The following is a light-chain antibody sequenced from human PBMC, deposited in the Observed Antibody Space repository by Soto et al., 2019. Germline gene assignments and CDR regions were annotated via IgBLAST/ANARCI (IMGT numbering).Light chain of an antibody. CDR2: GAS. Sequence: EIVLTQSPGTLSLSPGERATLSCRASQSVSSSYLAWYQQKPGQAPRLLIYGASSSATGIPDRFSGSGSGTDFTLTISRLEPEDVAVDYCQQYGSSPTYTFGQGTKLEIK. V-gene: IGKV3-20*01. CDR3: QQYGSSPTYT. CDR1: QSVSSSY. J-gene: IGKJ2*01.